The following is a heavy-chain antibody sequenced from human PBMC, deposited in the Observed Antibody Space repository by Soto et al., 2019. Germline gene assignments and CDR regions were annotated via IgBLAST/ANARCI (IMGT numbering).Heavy chain of an antibody. V-gene: IGHV3-11*06. CDR2: ISSSSSYT. Sequence: PGGSLRLSCAASGFTFSDYYMSWIRQAPGKGLEWVSYISSSSSYTNYADPVKGRFTISRDNAKNSLYLQMNSLRAEDTAVYYCARSGSDYGDYSLYFYYYGMDVWGQGTTVTVSS. CDR3: ARSGSDYGDYSLYFYYYGMDV. D-gene: IGHD4-17*01. CDR1: GFTFSDYY. J-gene: IGHJ6*02.